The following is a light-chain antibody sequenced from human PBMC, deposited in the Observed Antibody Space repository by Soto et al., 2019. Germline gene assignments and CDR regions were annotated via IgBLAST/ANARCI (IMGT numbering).Light chain of an antibody. Sequence: DIQMTQSPSSVSASVGYRVTITCRASQGISIWLAWYQQKPGKAPKLLIYAASSLQSGVPSRFSGSGSGTDFTLTISRLEPEDFAVYYCQQYGSSGTFGQGTKVDIK. CDR2: AAS. V-gene: IGKV1-12*01. CDR3: QQYGSSGT. CDR1: QGISIW. J-gene: IGKJ1*01.